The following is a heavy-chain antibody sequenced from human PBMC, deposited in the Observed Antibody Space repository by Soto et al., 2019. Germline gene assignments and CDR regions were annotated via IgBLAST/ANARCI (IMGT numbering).Heavy chain of an antibody. CDR3: VKDRMPGAYCSGGSFYPGLYGT. CDR1: GFTLSNYW. D-gene: IGHD2-15*01. V-gene: IGHV3-7*01. J-gene: IGHJ1*01. Sequence: EVRLVESGGGLVQPWGSLRLSCATSGFTLSNYWMGWVRQAPGKGLEWVANMKQDGSDKYYVDSVKGRFTISRDTAKNSLYLQMNSLRAEDTAVYYCVKDRMPGAYCSGGSFYPGLYGTWGQGTMVTFSS. CDR2: MKQDGSDK.